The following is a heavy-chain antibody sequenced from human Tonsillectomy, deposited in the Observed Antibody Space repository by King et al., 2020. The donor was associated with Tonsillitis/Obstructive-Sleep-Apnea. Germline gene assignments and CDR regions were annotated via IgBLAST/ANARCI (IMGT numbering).Heavy chain of an antibody. Sequence: VQLVESGGGLVKPGGSLRLSCAASGFTFSSYSMNWVRQAPGKGLGGVSSISSSSSYIYYADSWKGRFTISRDNAKNSLYLQMNSLRAEDTAVYYCARDSRVVAATRNDYWGQGTLVTVSS. J-gene: IGHJ4*02. CDR2: ISSSSSYI. D-gene: IGHD2-15*01. CDR3: ARDSRVVAATRNDY. V-gene: IGHV3-21*01. CDR1: GFTFSSYS.